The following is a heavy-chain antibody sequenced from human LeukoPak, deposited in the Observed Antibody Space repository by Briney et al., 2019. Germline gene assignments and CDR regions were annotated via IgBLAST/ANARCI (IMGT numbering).Heavy chain of an antibody. CDR3: ARAGIYSNAFDI. V-gene: IGHV4-39*07. Sequence: SSETLSLTCTVSGDSISSSNYYWGWIRQPPGKGLEWIGSIYYSGNTYYNPSLKSRVTISVDTSKNQFSLKLSSVTAADTAVYYCARAGIYSNAFDIWGQGTMVTVSS. CDR2: IYYSGNT. D-gene: IGHD2/OR15-2a*01. J-gene: IGHJ3*02. CDR1: GDSISSSNYY.